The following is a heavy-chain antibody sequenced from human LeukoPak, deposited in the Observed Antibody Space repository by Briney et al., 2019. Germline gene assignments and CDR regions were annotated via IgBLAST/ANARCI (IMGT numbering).Heavy chain of an antibody. CDR2: ISAYNGSR. CDR1: VYTLTSYG. CDR3: ASGLGAARRRTDY. D-gene: IGHD6-6*01. J-gene: IGHJ4*02. V-gene: IGHV1-18*01. Sequence: ASVTVSFKSSVYTLTSYGINWVRQPPRQGLEWMGWISAYNGSRNYAQKLHDRVTMTTETSTNNAYMQRRSLRSDDTVVYYCASGLGAARRRTDYWGQGTLVTVSS.